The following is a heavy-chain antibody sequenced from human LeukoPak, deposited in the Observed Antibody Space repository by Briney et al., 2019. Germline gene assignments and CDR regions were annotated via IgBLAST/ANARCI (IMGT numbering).Heavy chain of an antibody. J-gene: IGHJ3*02. CDR2: IYYSGST. CDR3: ARDRGSSSSGAFDI. D-gene: IGHD6-6*01. CDR1: GGSISSYY. Sequence: PSETLSLTSTVSGGSISSYYWSWIRQPPGKGLEWIGYIYYSGSTNYNPSLKSRVTISVDTSKNQFSLKLSSVTAADTAVYYCARDRGSSSSGAFDIWGQGTMVTVSS. V-gene: IGHV4-59*01.